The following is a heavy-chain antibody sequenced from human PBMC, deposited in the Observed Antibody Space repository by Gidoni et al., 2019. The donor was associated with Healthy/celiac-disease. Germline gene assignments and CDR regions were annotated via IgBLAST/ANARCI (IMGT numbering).Heavy chain of an antibody. CDR3: TTDPVDYYYYMDV. CDR2: IKRKTDGGTT. D-gene: IGHD2-15*01. Sequence: EVQLVESGGGLVKPGGSLRLSCAASGFTFSNAWMSWVRQAPGKGLEWVGRIKRKTDGGTTDYAAPVKGRFTISRDDSKNTLYLQMNSLKTEDTAVYYCTTDPVDYYYYMDVWGKGTTVTVSS. J-gene: IGHJ6*03. CDR1: GFTFSNAW. V-gene: IGHV3-15*01.